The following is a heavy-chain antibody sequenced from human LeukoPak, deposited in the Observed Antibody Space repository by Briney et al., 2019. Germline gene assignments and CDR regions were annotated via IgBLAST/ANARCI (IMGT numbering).Heavy chain of an antibody. D-gene: IGHD6-13*01. Sequence: PSETLSLTCTVSGGSISSYYWSWIRQPAGKGLEWIGRIYTSGSTNYNPSLKSRVTMSVDTSKNQFSLKLSSVTAADTAAYYCARERIAAAGTGWFDPWGQGTLVTVSS. J-gene: IGHJ5*02. V-gene: IGHV4-4*07. CDR2: IYTSGST. CDR3: ARERIAAAGTGWFDP. CDR1: GGSISSYY.